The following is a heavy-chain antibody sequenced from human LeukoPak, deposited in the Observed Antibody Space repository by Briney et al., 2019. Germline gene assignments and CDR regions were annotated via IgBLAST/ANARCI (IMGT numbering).Heavy chain of an antibody. CDR1: GFTFSSYS. J-gene: IGHJ6*03. Sequence: PGGSLRLSCAASGFTFSSYSMNWVRQAPGKGLEWVSYISSSSSTIYYADSVKGRFTISRDNAKNSLYLQMNSLRAEDTAVYYCARGEGYYDSSGYFLYYYYYYMDVWGKGTTVTVSS. CDR2: ISSSSSTI. V-gene: IGHV3-48*01. CDR3: ARGEGYYDSSGYFLYYYYYYMDV. D-gene: IGHD3-22*01.